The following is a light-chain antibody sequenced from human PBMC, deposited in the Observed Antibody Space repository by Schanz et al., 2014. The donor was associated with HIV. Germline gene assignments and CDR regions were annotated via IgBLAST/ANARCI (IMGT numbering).Light chain of an antibody. CDR1: TSSIKTNT. J-gene: IGLJ3*02. CDR3: ASWDDSLKGWV. Sequence: QTVLTQPPSASGTPGQRVTISCSGSTSSIKTNTVNWLQQLPGTAPKLLIYNTYHRPSGVPDRFSGSESGTSASLAISGLQSEDEGDYYCASWDDSLKGWVFGGGTKLTVL. CDR2: NTY. V-gene: IGLV1-44*01.